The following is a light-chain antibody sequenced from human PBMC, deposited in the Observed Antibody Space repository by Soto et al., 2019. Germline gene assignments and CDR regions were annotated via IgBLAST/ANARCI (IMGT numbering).Light chain of an antibody. Sequence: EIVLTQSPDTLSLSPGERATLSCRASQSVSTNSLAWYQQKRGQAPRPLIYGASSRAPGTPARFSGGGSGTDFTLIISRLEPEDFAVYYCQQYGSSVLTFGGGTKVEIK. V-gene: IGKV3-20*01. CDR2: GAS. J-gene: IGKJ4*01. CDR1: QSVSTNS. CDR3: QQYGSSVLT.